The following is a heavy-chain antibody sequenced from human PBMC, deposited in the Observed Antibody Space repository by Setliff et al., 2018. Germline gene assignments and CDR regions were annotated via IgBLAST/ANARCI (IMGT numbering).Heavy chain of an antibody. V-gene: IGHV4-34*01. J-gene: IGHJ3*02. D-gene: IGHD3-22*01. CDR1: GGSFSGYY. Sequence: PSETLSLTCAVYGGSFSGYYWSWIRQPPGKGLEWIGEINHSGSTNDNPSLKSRVTMSVDTSKNQFSLKLSSVTAADTAVYYCARGLSYYDSSGYLLAPYAFDIWGQGTMVTVSS. CDR2: INHSGST. CDR3: ARGLSYYDSSGYLLAPYAFDI.